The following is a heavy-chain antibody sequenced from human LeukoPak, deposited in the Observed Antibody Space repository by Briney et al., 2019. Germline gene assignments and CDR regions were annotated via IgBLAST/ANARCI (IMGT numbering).Heavy chain of an antibody. CDR1: GGTFSSYA. CDR2: IIPIFGTA. V-gene: IGHV1-69*01. Sequence: SVKVSCKASGGTFSSYAISWVRQAPGQGLEWMGGIIPIFGTANYAQKFQGRVTITADESTSTAYMELSSLRSDDTAVYYCARGGYSYGYMGYFDYWGQGIVVTVSS. D-gene: IGHD5-18*01. CDR3: ARGGYSYGYMGYFDY. J-gene: IGHJ4*02.